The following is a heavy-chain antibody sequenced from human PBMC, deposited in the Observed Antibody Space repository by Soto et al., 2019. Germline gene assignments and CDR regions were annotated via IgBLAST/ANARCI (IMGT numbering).Heavy chain of an antibody. CDR3: ASARGYSTFQCGFQFDY. D-gene: IGHD5-18*01. V-gene: IGHV3-30*14. CDR2: ISYDVNNK. CDR1: GFTFSSYA. J-gene: IGHJ4*02. Sequence: QVQLVESGGGVVQPGRSLRLSCAASGFTFSSYAMHWVRQAPGKWLEGVAVISYDVNNKYYADPVKGRFTMTRDNSKSTLYTQMTRLGPKGMALYFCASARGYSTFQCGFQFDYWGQGSLVTVSP.